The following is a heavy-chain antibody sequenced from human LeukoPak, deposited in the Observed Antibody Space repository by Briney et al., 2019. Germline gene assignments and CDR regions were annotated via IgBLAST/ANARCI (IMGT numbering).Heavy chain of an antibody. CDR1: GFTVSSYG. D-gene: IGHD2-15*01. CDR3: AKVSAVVVVAAPSYGMDV. Sequence: GGSLRLSCAASGFTVSSYGMHWVRQAPGKGLEWVAVISYDGSNKYYADSVKGRFTISRDNSKNTLYLQMNSLRAEDTAVYYCAKVSAVVVVAAPSYGMDVWGKGTTVTVSS. V-gene: IGHV3-30*18. CDR2: ISYDGSNK. J-gene: IGHJ6*04.